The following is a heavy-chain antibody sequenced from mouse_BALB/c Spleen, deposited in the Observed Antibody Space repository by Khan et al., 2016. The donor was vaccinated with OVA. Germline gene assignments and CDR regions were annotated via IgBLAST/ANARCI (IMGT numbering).Heavy chain of an antibody. CDR3: ARGYFGNYEFAY. CDR2: IFPGTGTT. J-gene: IGHJ3*01. CDR1: GYTFTNYW. Sequence: QVQLQQSEAELVKPGASVKLSCKTSGYTFTNYWIQWIKQRPGQGLEWIGEIFPGTGTTYYNENFKGKATLTIDTSSTTAYIQLSSLTSEDSAVYFCARGYFGNYEFAYWGQGTLVTVSA. V-gene: IGHV1S132*01. D-gene: IGHD2-1*01.